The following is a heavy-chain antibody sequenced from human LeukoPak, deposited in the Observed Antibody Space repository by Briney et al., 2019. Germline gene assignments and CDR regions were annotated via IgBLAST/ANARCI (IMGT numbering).Heavy chain of an antibody. CDR1: GFTFSSYW. CDR2: VKPDGSEK. D-gene: IGHD3-22*01. Sequence: GGSLRLSCAASGFTFSSYWMTWVRQAPGKGLEWVAHVKPDGSEKSYVDSVKGRFTISRDNAQDSLYLQMNSLRAEDTAVYYCARDRGYYVFDYWGQGTLVTVSS. CDR3: ARDRGYYVFDY. J-gene: IGHJ4*02. V-gene: IGHV3-7*01.